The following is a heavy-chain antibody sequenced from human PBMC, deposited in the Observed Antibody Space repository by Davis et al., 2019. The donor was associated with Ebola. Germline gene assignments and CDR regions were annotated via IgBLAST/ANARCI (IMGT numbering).Heavy chain of an antibody. D-gene: IGHD4-17*01. CDR1: GFTFSDFY. J-gene: IGHJ6*02. Sequence: GESLKISCAASGFTFSDFYMSWIRRAPGKGLEWVSYISGGGRTIYYADSVKGRFTISRDNAKNSLYLQMNSLRAEDTAVYYCARAAGTTTLTAPSMDVWGQGTTVTVSS. V-gene: IGHV3-11*01. CDR3: ARAAGTTTLTAPSMDV. CDR2: ISGGGRTI.